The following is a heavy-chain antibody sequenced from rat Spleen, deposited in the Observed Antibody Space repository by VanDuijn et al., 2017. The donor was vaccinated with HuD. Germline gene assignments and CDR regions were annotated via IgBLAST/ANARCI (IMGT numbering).Heavy chain of an antibody. CDR1: GFTFSSFP. D-gene: IGHD5-1*01. V-gene: IGHV5-46*01. J-gene: IGHJ2*01. CDR3: TRENWVLDY. CDR2: ITHVHDNT. Sequence: EVQLVESGGGLVQPGRSLKLSCAASGFTFSSFPMAWVRQAPKKGLEWIASITHVHDNTYYPDSVKGRFTISRDNAKSTLYLQMNSLRSEDTATYYCTRENWVLDYWGQGVMVTVSS.